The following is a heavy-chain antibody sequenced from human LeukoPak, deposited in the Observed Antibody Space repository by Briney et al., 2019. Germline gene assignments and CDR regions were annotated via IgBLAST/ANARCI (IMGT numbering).Heavy chain of an antibody. V-gene: IGHV3-21*01. CDR1: GFTFSTYN. Sequence: GGSLRLSCAASGFTFSTYNMNWVRQAPGKGLEWVSSISSSSSYIYYADSVKGRFTISRDNAKNSLYLQMNSLRADDTAVYYCASGLLAYCGGDCYSGAFDIWGRGTMVTVSS. CDR3: ASGLLAYCGGDCYSGAFDI. CDR2: ISSSSSYI. D-gene: IGHD2-21*02. J-gene: IGHJ3*02.